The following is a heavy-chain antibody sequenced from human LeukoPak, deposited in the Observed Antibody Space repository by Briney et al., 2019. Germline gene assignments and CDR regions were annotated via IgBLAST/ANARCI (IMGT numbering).Heavy chain of an antibody. CDR2: ISPNSGGT. CDR3: ARGSRYSSSSFNFFDP. Sequence: ASVKVSCKASGYTFTGYYIHWVRQAPGQGLEWMGWISPNSGGTNYAQKFQGRVTMTRETSISTAYMELSRLRFDDTAVYYCARGSRYSSSSFNFFDPWGQGTLVTVSS. D-gene: IGHD6-13*01. CDR1: GYTFTGYY. V-gene: IGHV1-2*02. J-gene: IGHJ5*02.